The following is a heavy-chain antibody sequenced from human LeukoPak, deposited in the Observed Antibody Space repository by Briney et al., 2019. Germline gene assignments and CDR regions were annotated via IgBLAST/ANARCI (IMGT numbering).Heavy chain of an antibody. CDR3: ARGAAVAGSPKDY. CDR1: GYTFTGYY. CDR2: INPNSGGT. D-gene: IGHD6-19*01. J-gene: IGHJ4*02. Sequence: VASVKVSFKASGYTFTGYYMHWVRQAPGQGLEWVGWINPNSGGTNYAQKFQGRVTMTRDTSISTAYMELSRLRFDDTAVYYCARGAAVAGSPKDYRGQGTLVTVSS. V-gene: IGHV1-2*02.